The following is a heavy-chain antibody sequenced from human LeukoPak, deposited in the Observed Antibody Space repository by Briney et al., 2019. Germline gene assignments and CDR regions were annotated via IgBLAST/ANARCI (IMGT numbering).Heavy chain of an antibody. CDR2: IIPILGIA. CDR3: ARDQRADVLLWFGELLS. CDR1: AGTFSSYT. Sequence: GSSVKVSCKASAGTFSSYTISWVRQAPGQGLEWMGRIIPILGIANYAQKFQSRVTITADKSTSTAYMELSSLRSEDTAVYYCARDQRADVLLWFGELLSWGQGTLVTVSS. J-gene: IGHJ4*02. D-gene: IGHD3-10*01. V-gene: IGHV1-69*04.